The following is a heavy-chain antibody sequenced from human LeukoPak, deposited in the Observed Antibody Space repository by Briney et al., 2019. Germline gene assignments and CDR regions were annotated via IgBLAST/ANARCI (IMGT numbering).Heavy chain of an antibody. CDR2: ISRDGRST. Sequence: GGSLRLSCAASGFTSSNNWMHWVRQAPGKGLVWVSRISRDGRSTSYADSVKGRFTISRDNAKNLLYLQMNSLRAEDTAVYYCVRWGQFQGYYYYMDVWGKGTTVTVSS. D-gene: IGHD5-24*01. V-gene: IGHV3-74*01. CDR3: VRWGQFQGYYYYMDV. CDR1: GFTSSNNW. J-gene: IGHJ6*03.